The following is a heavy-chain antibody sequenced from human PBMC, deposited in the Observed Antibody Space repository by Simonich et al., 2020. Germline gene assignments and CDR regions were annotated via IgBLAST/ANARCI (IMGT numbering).Heavy chain of an antibody. CDR1: GFTFSSYG. CDR3: ARNRLDY. V-gene: IGHV3-74*01. CDR2: SNSDGSST. Sequence: EVQLVESGGGLVQPGGSLRLSCAASGFTFSSYGMHWVRQAPGKGLVWVSRSNSDGSSTGYADSVKGLFTISRDNAKNTLYLQMNSLRAEDTAVYYCARNRLDYWGQGTLVTVSS. J-gene: IGHJ4*02.